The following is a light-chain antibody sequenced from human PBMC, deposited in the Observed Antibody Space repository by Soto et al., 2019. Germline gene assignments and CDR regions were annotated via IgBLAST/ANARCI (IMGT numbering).Light chain of an antibody. CDR1: QSVSSY. V-gene: IGKV3-15*01. J-gene: IGKJ1*01. CDR2: GAF. CDR3: QHYNDLPLT. Sequence: EIVFPESPATLSLSPGERATRSCRASQSVSSYLAWYQQKPGQAPSLLIYGAFTRATGIPARFSGTGSGTEFTLTISSLQSEDLALYYCQHYNDLPLTFGQGSKVAIK.